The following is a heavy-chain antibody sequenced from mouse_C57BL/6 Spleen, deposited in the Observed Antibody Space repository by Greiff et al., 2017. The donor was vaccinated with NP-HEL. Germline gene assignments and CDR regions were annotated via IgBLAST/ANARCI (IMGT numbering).Heavy chain of an antibody. CDR2: IDPSDSET. CDR3: ARSSITTVVEENYFDY. V-gene: IGHV1-52*01. D-gene: IGHD1-1*01. Sequence: VQLQQPGAELVRPGSSVKLSCKASGYTFTSYWMHWVKQRPIQGLEWIGNIDPSDSETHYNQKFKDKATLTVDKSSSTAYMQLSSLTSEDSAVYYCARSSITTVVEENYFDYWGQGTTLTVSS. J-gene: IGHJ2*01. CDR1: GYTFTSYW.